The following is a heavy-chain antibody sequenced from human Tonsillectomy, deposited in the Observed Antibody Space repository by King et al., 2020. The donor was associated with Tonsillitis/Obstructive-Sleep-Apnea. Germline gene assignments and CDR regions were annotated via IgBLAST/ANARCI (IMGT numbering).Heavy chain of an antibody. CDR1: GGSITSSGHY. D-gene: IGHD5-12*01. Sequence: QLQESGPGLVKPSETLSLTCTVSGGSITSSGHYWNWIRQPPGKGLEWIGNISYSGSTYYNPSLKSRITISADTSKNQFSLKLTSVTAADTAVYYCAVGGYSGDWGQGTLVTVSS. CDR3: AVGGYSGD. V-gene: IGHV4-39*01. J-gene: IGHJ4*02. CDR2: ISYSGST.